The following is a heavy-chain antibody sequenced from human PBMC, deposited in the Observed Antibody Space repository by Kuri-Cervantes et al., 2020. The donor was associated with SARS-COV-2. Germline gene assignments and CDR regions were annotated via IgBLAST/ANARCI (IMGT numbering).Heavy chain of an antibody. J-gene: IGHJ6*03. D-gene: IGHD3-3*01. V-gene: IGHV3-71*01. CDR3: TRDPPYDFWSGYYPIHYYYYMDV. CDR1: GFTFSDYY. Sequence: GGSLRLSCAASGFTFSDYYMSWVRQAPGKGLEWVGFIRSKAYGGTTEYAASVKGRFTISRDDSKSIAYLQMNSLKTEDTAVYYCTRDPPYDFWSGYYPIHYYYYMDVWGKGTTVTVSS. CDR2: IRSKAYGGTT.